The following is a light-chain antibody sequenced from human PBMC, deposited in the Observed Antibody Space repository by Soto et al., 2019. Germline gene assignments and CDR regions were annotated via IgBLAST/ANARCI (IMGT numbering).Light chain of an antibody. CDR2: DAS. V-gene: IGKV1-5*01. J-gene: IGKJ1*01. CDR3: QDHNSWR. Sequence: DIEMIQSPPSLSASVGDRATITCRASQSISSWLAWYQQKPGKAPKLLIYDASSWESGVPSRFSGSGSGTEFTLTISSLQPDDFAAYYCQDHNSWRFGQPTKVDI. CDR1: QSISSW.